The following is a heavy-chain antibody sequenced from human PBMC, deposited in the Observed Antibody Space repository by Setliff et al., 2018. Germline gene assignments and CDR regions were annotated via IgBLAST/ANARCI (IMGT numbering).Heavy chain of an antibody. CDR2: INHSGTT. D-gene: IGHD7-27*01. CDR1: GGSISSGSYY. Sequence: PSETLSLTCSVSGGSISSGSYYWGWIRQSPGKGLEWIGEINHSGTTTYNPSLKSRVTISVDTSRKQFSLRLTSVTAADTAVYYCAKFGPLDLTGDWALDNWGQGTLVTVSS. J-gene: IGHJ4*02. CDR3: AKFGPLDLTGDWALDN. V-gene: IGHV4-39*07.